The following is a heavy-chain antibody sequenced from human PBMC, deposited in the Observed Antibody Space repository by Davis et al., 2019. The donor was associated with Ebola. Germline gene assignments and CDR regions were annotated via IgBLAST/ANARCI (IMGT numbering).Heavy chain of an antibody. J-gene: IGHJ6*04. CDR3: ARQEADYYYYYGMDV. D-gene: IGHD6-13*01. Sequence: SETLSLTCTVSGGSISSYYWSWIRQPPGKGLEWIGYIYYSGSTNYNPSLKSRVTISVDTSKNQFSLKLSSVTAADTAVYYCARQEADYYYYYGMDVWGKGTTVTVSS. CDR2: IYYSGST. CDR1: GGSISSYY. V-gene: IGHV4-59*08.